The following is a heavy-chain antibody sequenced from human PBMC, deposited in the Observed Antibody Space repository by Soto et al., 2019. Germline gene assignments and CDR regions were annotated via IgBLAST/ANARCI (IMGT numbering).Heavy chain of an antibody. Sequence: EVHLVESGGGLVQPGGSLRLSCAASGFTFSGSAMHWVRQASGKGLEWVGRIRNKADNYATAYTASVKGRFIISRDDSKNTAYLQMHSLQTEDTALYYCTRIAPSYNMDVWGQGTTVTVSS. CDR1: GFTFSGSA. CDR2: IRNKADNYAT. CDR3: TRIAPSYNMDV. D-gene: IGHD2-21*01. V-gene: IGHV3-73*02. J-gene: IGHJ6*02.